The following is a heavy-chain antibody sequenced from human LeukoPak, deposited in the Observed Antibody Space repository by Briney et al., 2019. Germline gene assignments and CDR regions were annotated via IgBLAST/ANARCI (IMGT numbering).Heavy chain of an antibody. J-gene: IGHJ5*02. CDR1: GFTFSTYS. V-gene: IGHV3-23*01. CDR2: INDDTP. D-gene: IGHD3-3*01. CDR3: AKEHDLWHEEGNWFDP. Sequence: PGGSLRLSCTTSGFTFSTYSMSWVRQAPGKGLEWVSAINDDTPYYADSVKGRFTVSRDNSKNTLYLQLNSLRAEDTAIYYCAKEHDLWHEEGNWFDPRGQGTLVTVSS.